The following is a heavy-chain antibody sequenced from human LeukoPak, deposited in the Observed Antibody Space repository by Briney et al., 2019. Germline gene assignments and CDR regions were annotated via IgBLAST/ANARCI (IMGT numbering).Heavy chain of an antibody. D-gene: IGHD5-18*01. J-gene: IGHJ4*02. CDR1: GGTFSSYA. Sequence: ASAKVSCKASGGTFSSYAISWVRQAPGQGLEWMGGIIPIFGTANYAQKFQGRVTITTDESTSTAYMELSSLRSEGTAVYYCAREDTAMAFDYWGQGTLVTVSS. CDR2: IIPIFGTA. CDR3: AREDTAMAFDY. V-gene: IGHV1-69*05.